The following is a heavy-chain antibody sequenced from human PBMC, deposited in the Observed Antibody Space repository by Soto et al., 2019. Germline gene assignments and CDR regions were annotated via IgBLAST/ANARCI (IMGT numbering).Heavy chain of an antibody. CDR2: IKSDGSSI. CDR1: GFSFSSYW. V-gene: IGHV3-74*01. CDR3: TRDFDR. J-gene: IGHJ4*02. D-gene: IGHD3-22*01. Sequence: EVQLVESGGGLVQPGGSLRLSCAASGFSFSSYWMHWVRQAPGKGLVWVSRIKSDGSSIYYADSVKGRFTISRDNAKNTLYLQMNSLRAEDTAVYYCTRDFDRWGQGTLVTVSS.